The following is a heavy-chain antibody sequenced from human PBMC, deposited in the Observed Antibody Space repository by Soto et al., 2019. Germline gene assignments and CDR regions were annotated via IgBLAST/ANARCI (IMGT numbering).Heavy chain of an antibody. J-gene: IGHJ4*02. CDR2: IYYSGST. V-gene: IGHV4-39*01. CDR1: GGSISSSSYY. Sequence: QLQLQESGPGLVKPSETLSLTCTVSGGSISSSSYYWGWIRQPPGKGLEWIGSIYYSGSTYYNPSLKSRVTISVDTSKNQFSLKLSSVTAADTAVYYCARRIAAAATDYWGQGTLVTVSS. D-gene: IGHD6-13*01. CDR3: ARRIAAAATDY.